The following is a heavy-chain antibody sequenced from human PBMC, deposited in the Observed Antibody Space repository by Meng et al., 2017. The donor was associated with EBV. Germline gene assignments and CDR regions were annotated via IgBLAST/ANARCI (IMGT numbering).Heavy chain of an antibody. CDR3: ARPFPSWQSPRLDPFGA. D-gene: IGHD6-19*01. CDR1: GDSISSFYY. V-gene: IGHV4-39*01. J-gene: IGHJ5*02. Sequence: QLQLRESGPGQVKPSXXLSLTCTVSGDSISSFYYWGWIRQPPGRGLEWIGSVHYTGSTYYSPSLKSRVTVSVDTSKNQFSLRLTSVTAADTAVYYCARPFPSWQSPRLDPFGAWGQGTLGTVSS. CDR2: VHYTGST.